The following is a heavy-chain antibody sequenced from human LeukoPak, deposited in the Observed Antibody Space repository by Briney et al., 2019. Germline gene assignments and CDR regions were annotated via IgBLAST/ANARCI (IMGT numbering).Heavy chain of an antibody. Sequence: PGRSLRLSCAASGLIFSDFGMHWVRQAPGKGLEWVAVISYDGINKYYADSAKGRFTISRDNSMNTLYLQMNSLRPEDTAIYYCVKDTSRTAAGTTWGSLDYWGQGTLVTVS. D-gene: IGHD6-13*01. CDR3: VKDTSRTAAGTTWGSLDY. CDR1: GLIFSDFG. J-gene: IGHJ4*02. V-gene: IGHV3-30*18. CDR2: ISYDGINK.